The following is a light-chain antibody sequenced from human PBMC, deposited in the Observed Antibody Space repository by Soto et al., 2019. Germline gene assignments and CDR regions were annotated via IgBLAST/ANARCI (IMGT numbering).Light chain of an antibody. Sequence: EVVLTQSPDTLSLSPGERVTLSCRASQSVSSNLAWYQQKPGQTPRLLIYGASARATGIPARFSGGGSGTEFTLTISSLQSEDVAIYYCQQYNNWLWTFGQGTKVDIK. J-gene: IGKJ1*01. CDR1: QSVSSN. CDR3: QQYNNWLWT. CDR2: GAS. V-gene: IGKV3-15*01.